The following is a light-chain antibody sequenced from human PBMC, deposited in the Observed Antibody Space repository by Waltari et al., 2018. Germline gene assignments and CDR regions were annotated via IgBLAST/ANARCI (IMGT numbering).Light chain of an antibody. V-gene: IGLV4-69*01. CDR2: VNSDGSR. Sequence: QLVLTQSPSASASLGASVKLTCTLSSGHITNVIAWHQQQPGQGPRFLMKVNSDGSRRKGDDIPDRFSGSGAGPERYLTSSSRQSGDEADSYCETGGHGTWVFGGGTKLTVL. J-gene: IGLJ3*02. CDR3: ETGGHGTWV. CDR1: SGHITNV.